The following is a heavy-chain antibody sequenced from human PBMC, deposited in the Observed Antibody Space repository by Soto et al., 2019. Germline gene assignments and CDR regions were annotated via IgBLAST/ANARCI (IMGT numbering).Heavy chain of an antibody. CDR3: ARSIVVLTAIDD. D-gene: IGHD2-21*02. Sequence: ASVKVSCKASGYTFTSYAMHWVRQAPGQRLEWMGWINAGNGNTKYSQKFQGRVTITRDTSASTAYMELSSLRSEDTAVYYCARSIVVLTAIDDWGQGTLVTVYS. CDR2: INAGNGNT. J-gene: IGHJ1*01. V-gene: IGHV1-3*01. CDR1: GYTFTSYA.